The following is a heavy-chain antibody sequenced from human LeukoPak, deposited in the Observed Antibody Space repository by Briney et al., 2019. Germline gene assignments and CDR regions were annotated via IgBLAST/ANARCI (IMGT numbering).Heavy chain of an antibody. CDR1: GGSINSYY. J-gene: IGHJ6*02. D-gene: IGHD3-3*01. Sequence: PSETLSLTCTVSGGSINSYYWSWIRQPAGKGLEWIGRIYTSGSTNYNPSLKSRVTMSVDTSKNQFSLKLSSVTAADTAVYYCARGRKITISAEYYYYGMDVWGQGTTVTVSS. CDR2: IYTSGST. V-gene: IGHV4-4*07. CDR3: ARGRKITISAEYYYYGMDV.